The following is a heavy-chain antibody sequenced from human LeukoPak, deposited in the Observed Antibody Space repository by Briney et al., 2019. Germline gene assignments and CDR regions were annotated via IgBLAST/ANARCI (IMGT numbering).Heavy chain of an antibody. V-gene: IGHV4-59*01. D-gene: IGHD4-17*01. CDR3: ASKSSDHGELRFDY. Sequence: PSETLSLTCAVYGGSFSGYYWSWLRQPPGKGLEWIGYIYYTGTTNYNPSLKSRVTISVDTSKNQFSLRLSSVTAADTAVYYCASKSSDHGELRFDYWGQGTLVTVSS. J-gene: IGHJ4*02. CDR1: GGSFSGYY. CDR2: IYYTGTT.